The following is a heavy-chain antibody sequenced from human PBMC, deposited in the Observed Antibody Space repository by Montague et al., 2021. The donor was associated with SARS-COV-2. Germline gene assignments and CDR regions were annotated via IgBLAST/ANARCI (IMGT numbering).Heavy chain of an antibody. CDR2: ISYGGINK. CDR3: ARDAMVWGYGRNEFDY. Sequence: SLRLSWAASGFSFSNYAIHWVRQAPGKGLEWVAIISYGGINKNYAESVKGRFTISRDNSKNTVYLQMNSLRPEDTAVYYCARDAMVWGYGRNEFDYWGQGTLVTVSS. J-gene: IGHJ4*02. D-gene: IGHD3-10*01. V-gene: IGHV3-30-3*01. CDR1: GFSFSNYA.